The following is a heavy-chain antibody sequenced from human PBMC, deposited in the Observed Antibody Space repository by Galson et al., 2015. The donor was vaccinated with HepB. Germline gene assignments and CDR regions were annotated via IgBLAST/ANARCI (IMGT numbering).Heavy chain of an antibody. CDR3: ARDPSSRYYDRSMDV. CDR2: INTNTGNP. CDR1: GYTFTSYA. V-gene: IGHV7-4-1*02. D-gene: IGHD3-22*01. Sequence: SVKVSCKASGYTFTSYAMNWVRQAPGQGLEWMGWINTNTGNPTYAQGFTGRFVFSLDTSVSTAYLQISSLKAEDTAVYYCARDPSSRYYDRSMDVWGKGTTVTVSS. J-gene: IGHJ6*03.